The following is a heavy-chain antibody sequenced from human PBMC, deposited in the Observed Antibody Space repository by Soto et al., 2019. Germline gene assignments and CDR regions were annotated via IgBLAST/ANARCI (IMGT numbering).Heavy chain of an antibody. V-gene: IGHV3-30*18. J-gene: IGHJ4*02. D-gene: IGHD6-13*01. CDR1: GFTFSSYG. CDR3: AKENGYSSSWFEFDY. Sequence: GGSLRLSCTASGFTFSSYGMHWVRQTPGKGLEWVAVISYDENSKFYADSVKGRFTTSRDNSKNTLYLQMNSLRVEDTAVYYCAKENGYSSSWFEFDYWGQGTLVTVSS. CDR2: ISYDENSK.